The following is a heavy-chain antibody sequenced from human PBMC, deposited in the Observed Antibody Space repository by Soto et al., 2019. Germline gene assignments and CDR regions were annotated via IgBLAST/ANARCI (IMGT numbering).Heavy chain of an antibody. Sequence: RGESLKISCKGSGYSFTSYWIGWVRQMPGKGLEWMGIIYPGDSDTRYSPSFQGQVTISADKSISTAYLQWSSLKASDTAMYYCARHGDCSSTSCYGHYYYGMDVWGQGTTVTVSS. V-gene: IGHV5-51*01. J-gene: IGHJ6*02. CDR2: IYPGDSDT. CDR3: ARHGDCSSTSCYGHYYYGMDV. D-gene: IGHD2-2*01. CDR1: GYSFTSYW.